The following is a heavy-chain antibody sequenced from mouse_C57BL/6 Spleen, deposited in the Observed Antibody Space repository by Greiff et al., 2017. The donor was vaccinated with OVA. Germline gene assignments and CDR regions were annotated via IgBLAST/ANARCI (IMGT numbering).Heavy chain of an antibody. D-gene: IGHD1-1*01. CDR2: ISVGGSYT. J-gene: IGHJ4*01. Sequence: VKLVGSGGGLVKPGGSLILPCAAFGFTFSSYAMSWVRQTPEMRLGWVATISVGGSYTFYPDNVKGRFTISRDNAKINLYLQMSHLKSEDTAIYDCARDQGYYGSSCAVDYWGQGTSVTVSS. CDR3: ARDQGYYGSSCAVDY. V-gene: IGHV5-4*01. CDR1: GFTFSSYA.